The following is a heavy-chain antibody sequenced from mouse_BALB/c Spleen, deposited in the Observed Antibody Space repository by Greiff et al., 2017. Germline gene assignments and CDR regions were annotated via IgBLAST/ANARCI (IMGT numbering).Heavy chain of an antibody. CDR3: ARDYYGNYVDY. CDR2: ISSGSSTI. Sequence: EVKLVESGGGLVQPGGSRKLSCAASGFTFSSFGMHWVRQAPEKGLEWVAYISSGSSTIYYADTVKGRFTISRDNPKNTLFLQMTSLRSEDTAMYYYARDYYGNYVDYWGQGTTLTVSS. V-gene: IGHV5-17*02. CDR1: GFTFSSFG. J-gene: IGHJ2*01. D-gene: IGHD2-1*01.